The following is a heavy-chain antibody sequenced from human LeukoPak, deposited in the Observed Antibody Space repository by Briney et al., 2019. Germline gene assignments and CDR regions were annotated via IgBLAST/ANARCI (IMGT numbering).Heavy chain of an antibody. D-gene: IGHD3-22*01. Sequence: ASVKVSCRASGYTFTGYYMHWVRQAPGQGLEWMGWINPNSGGTNYAQKFQGRVTMTRDTSISTAYMELSRLRSDDTAVYYYARDFSSGYYGAFDIWGQGTMVTVSS. J-gene: IGHJ3*02. CDR1: GYTFTGYY. CDR2: INPNSGGT. CDR3: ARDFSSGYYGAFDI. V-gene: IGHV1-2*02.